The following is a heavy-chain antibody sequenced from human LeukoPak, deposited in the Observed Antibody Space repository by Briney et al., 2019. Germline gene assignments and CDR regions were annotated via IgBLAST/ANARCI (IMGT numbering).Heavy chain of an antibody. CDR1: GFTFSSYG. J-gene: IGHJ4*02. CDR2: IWYDGSNK. Sequence: PGGSLRLSCAASGFTFSSYGMHWVRQAPGKGLEWVAVIWYDGSNKYYADSVKGRFTISRDNSKNTLYLQMNSPRAEDTAVYYCARDMGGYCSSTSCYVGLDYWGQGTLVTVSS. CDR3: ARDMGGYCSSTSCYVGLDY. D-gene: IGHD2-2*01. V-gene: IGHV3-33*01.